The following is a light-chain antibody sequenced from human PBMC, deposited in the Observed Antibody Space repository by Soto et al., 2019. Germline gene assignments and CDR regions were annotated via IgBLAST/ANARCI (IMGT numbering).Light chain of an antibody. CDR1: RSDVGGYNY. V-gene: IGLV2-14*01. Sequence: QSVLTQPASVSGSPGQSITISCTGTRSDVGGYNYVSWYQQHPGKAPKLVISDVSNRPSGISNRFSGSKSGNTASLTISGLQAEDEGDYYCASYTSSTTYVFGTGTKVTVL. CDR3: ASYTSSTTYV. J-gene: IGLJ1*01. CDR2: DVS.